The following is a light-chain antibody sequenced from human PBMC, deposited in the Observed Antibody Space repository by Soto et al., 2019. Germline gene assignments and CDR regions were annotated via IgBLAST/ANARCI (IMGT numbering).Light chain of an antibody. J-gene: IGKJ2*01. V-gene: IGKV3-11*01. CDR3: QQRTNWLYT. CDR1: QSVSTY. Sequence: EIVLTQSPATLSLSPGERATLSCRASQSVSTYLAWYQQKPGQAPRLLIHDASNRASGVPARFSGSGSGTDFTLTISSLAPEDFAVYYCQQRTNWLYTFGQGTKLEIK. CDR2: DAS.